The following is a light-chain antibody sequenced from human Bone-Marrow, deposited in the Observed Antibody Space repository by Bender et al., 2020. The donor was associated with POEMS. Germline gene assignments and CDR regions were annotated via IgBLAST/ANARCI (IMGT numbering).Light chain of an antibody. V-gene: IGLV1-44*01. Sequence: QSVLTQPPSASGTPGQRVTISCSGGSSNIGAHAVNWYQHLPGTAPKLLIYGDTNRPSGVPDRFSGSKSGTSAALAITGLQADDEADYYCSSYAGSRVFGGGTKLTVL. CDR2: GDT. J-gene: IGLJ3*02. CDR1: SSNIGAHA. CDR3: SSYAGSRV.